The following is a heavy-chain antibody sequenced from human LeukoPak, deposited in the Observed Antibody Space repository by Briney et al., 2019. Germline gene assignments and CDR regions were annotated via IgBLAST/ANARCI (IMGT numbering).Heavy chain of an antibody. CDR1: GVSFSGYY. CDR2: INHSGST. D-gene: IGHD1-1*01. J-gene: IGHJ4*02. V-gene: IGHV4-34*01. Sequence: SETLSLTCAVYGVSFSGYYWSWLRQPPGKGLEWIGEINHSGSTNYNPSLKSRVTISVDTSKNQFSLKLNSVTAADTAVYYCARADTQLPGHWGQGTLVIVSS. CDR3: ARADTQLPGH.